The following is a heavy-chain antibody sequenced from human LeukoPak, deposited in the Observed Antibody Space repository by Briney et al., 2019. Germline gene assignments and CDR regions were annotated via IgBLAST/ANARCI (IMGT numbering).Heavy chain of an antibody. V-gene: IGHV3-53*01. CDR2: IYSAGGS. Sequence: GGSRRLSCVVSGFSISYNYMSWVRQAPGKGLEWVSLIYSAGGSYYADSVKGRFIISKDNSKNTVYLQMNRLRPEDTAVYYCASHYCSAGSCYFDGWGQGTLVAVSS. CDR3: ASHYCSAGSCYFDG. CDR1: GFSISYNY. J-gene: IGHJ4*02. D-gene: IGHD2-8*02.